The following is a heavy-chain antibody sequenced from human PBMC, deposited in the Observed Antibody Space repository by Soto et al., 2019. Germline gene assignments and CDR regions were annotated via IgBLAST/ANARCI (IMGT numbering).Heavy chain of an antibody. J-gene: IGHJ5*02. V-gene: IGHV4-34*01. CDR1: GGSFSGYY. D-gene: IGHD3-9*01. Sequence: QVQLQQWGAGLLKPSETLSLTCAVYGGSFSGYYWSWIRQPPGKGLEWIGEVNHSGSTNYNPSLKSRVTISGDKCKNRCSLKLSSVTAAEKAVYYCARGADYDSLTGYYVPWGQGTLVTVSS. CDR2: VNHSGST. CDR3: ARGADYDSLTGYYVP.